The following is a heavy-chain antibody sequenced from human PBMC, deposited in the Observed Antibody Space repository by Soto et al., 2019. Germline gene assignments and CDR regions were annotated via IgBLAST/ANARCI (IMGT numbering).Heavy chain of an antibody. J-gene: IGHJ6*02. V-gene: IGHV4-30-2*06. Sequence: QVQLQESGSGLVKPSQTLSVTCTVSGGSISSGGYSWTWIRQSPGKGLEWIGYTYQSGSAYYNPSLKSRVTISVDRSKNQFSLNLTSVTAADTAVYYCARDYYGMDVWGQGTTVTVSS. CDR1: GGSISSGGYS. CDR2: TYQSGSA. CDR3: ARDYYGMDV.